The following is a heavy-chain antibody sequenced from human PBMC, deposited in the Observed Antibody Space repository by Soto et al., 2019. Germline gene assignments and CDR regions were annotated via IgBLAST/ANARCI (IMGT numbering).Heavy chain of an antibody. Sequence: ASVKVSCKASGYTFTSYAMHWVRQAPGQRLEWMGWINAGNGNTKYSQKFQGRVTITRDTSASTAYMELSSLRSEDTAVYYCARDRPHSRSSRGWFDPWGQGTLVTVSS. CDR2: INAGNGNT. D-gene: IGHD6-6*01. V-gene: IGHV1-3*01. CDR1: GYTFTSYA. J-gene: IGHJ5*02. CDR3: ARDRPHSRSSRGWFDP.